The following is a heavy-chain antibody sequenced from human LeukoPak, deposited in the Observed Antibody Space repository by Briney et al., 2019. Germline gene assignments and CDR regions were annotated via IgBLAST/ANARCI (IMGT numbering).Heavy chain of an antibody. CDR2: ISSSGSTV. D-gene: IGHD3-10*01. Sequence: GGSLRLSCAASGFIFNNYEMNWVRQAPGKGLEWVSYISSSGSTVYYTDSVRGRFTISRDNARNSLYLQMNSLSVEDTAVYYCARVGYYASGPFSYFDYWGQGTLVTVSS. V-gene: IGHV3-48*03. CDR3: ARVGYYASGPFSYFDY. J-gene: IGHJ4*02. CDR1: GFIFNNYE.